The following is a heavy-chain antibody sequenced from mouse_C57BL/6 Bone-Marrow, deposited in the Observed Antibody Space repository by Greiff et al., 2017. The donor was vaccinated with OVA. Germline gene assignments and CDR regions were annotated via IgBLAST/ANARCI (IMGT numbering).Heavy chain of an antibody. Sequence: VQLQQSGPELVKPGASVKISCKASGYAFSSSWMNWVKQRPGKGLEWIGRIYPGDGDTNYNGKFKGKATLTADKSSSTAYMQLSSLTSEDSAVYFCARGGYCGSSDWYFDVWGTGTTVTVSS. J-gene: IGHJ1*03. D-gene: IGHD1-1*01. CDR3: ARGGYCGSSDWYFDV. CDR2: IYPGDGDT. CDR1: GYAFSSSW. V-gene: IGHV1-82*01.